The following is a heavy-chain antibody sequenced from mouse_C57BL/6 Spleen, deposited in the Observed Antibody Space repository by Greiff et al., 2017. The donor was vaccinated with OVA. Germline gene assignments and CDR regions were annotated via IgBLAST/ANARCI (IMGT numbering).Heavy chain of an antibody. J-gene: IGHJ2*01. CDR3: AREHYGSPDY. CDR2: INYDGSST. Sequence: EVKLMESEGGLVQPGSSMKLSCTASGFTFSDYYMTWVRQVPEKGLEWVANINYDGSSTYYLDSLKSRFIISRDNAKNILYLQMSSLKSEDTATYYCAREHYGSPDYWGQGTTLTVSS. CDR1: GFTFSDYY. D-gene: IGHD1-1*01. V-gene: IGHV5-16*01.